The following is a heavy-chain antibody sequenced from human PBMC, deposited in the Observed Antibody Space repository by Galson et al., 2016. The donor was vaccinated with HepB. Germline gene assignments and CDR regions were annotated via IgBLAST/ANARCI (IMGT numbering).Heavy chain of an antibody. Sequence: SETLSLTCAVSGGSISRHDWWSWVRQPPGKGLEWIGEIYHSGSTNYNPSLKSRVTISVDNFKNQFSLKLTSVTAADTAVYYCARNGFYCLDYWGQGILVTVSS. J-gene: IGHJ4*02. CDR1: GGSISRHDW. D-gene: IGHD2/OR15-2a*01. CDR2: IYHSGST. V-gene: IGHV4-4*02. CDR3: ARNGFYCLDY.